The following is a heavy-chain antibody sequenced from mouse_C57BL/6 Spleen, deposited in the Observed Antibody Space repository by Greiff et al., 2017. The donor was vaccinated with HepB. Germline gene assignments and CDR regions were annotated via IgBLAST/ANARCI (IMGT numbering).Heavy chain of an antibody. J-gene: IGHJ2*01. CDR1: GYSITSGYY. Sequence: EVKLQESGPGLVKPSQSLSLTCSVTGYSITSGYYWNWIRQFPGNKLEWMGYISYDGSNNYNPSLKNRISITRDPSKNQFFLKLNSVTTEDTATYYCARDPNWDGDYWGQGTTRTVSS. V-gene: IGHV3-6*01. CDR3: ARDPNWDGDY. CDR2: ISYDGSN. D-gene: IGHD4-1*01.